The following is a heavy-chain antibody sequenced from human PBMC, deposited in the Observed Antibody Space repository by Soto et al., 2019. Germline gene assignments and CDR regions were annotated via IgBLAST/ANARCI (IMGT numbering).Heavy chain of an antibody. V-gene: IGHV1-2*02. D-gene: IGHD4-17*01. Sequence: ASVKVSCKASGYNFNGYYMHWVRQAPGQGLEWMGWINPNSGGTNYAQKFQGRVTMTGDTSISTAYMELSRLTSDDTAVYYCARAHGDYGNDCWGQGTLVTVSS. J-gene: IGHJ4*02. CDR3: ARAHGDYGNDC. CDR1: GYNFNGYY. CDR2: INPNSGGT.